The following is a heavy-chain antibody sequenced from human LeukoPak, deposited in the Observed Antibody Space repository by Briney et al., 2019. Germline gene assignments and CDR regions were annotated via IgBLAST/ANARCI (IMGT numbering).Heavy chain of an antibody. Sequence: SETLSLTCAVYGGSFSGYYWSWIRQPPGKGLEWIGEINHSGSTNYNPSLKSRVTISVDTSKNQFSLKLSSVTAADTAVYYCARQGVGGYRPPFDIWGQGTMVTVSS. CDR1: GGSFSGYY. CDR3: ARQGVGGYRPPFDI. CDR2: INHSGST. J-gene: IGHJ3*02. D-gene: IGHD1-26*01. V-gene: IGHV4-34*01.